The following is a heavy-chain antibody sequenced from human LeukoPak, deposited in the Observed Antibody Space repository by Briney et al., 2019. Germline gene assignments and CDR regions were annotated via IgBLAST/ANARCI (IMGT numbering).Heavy chain of an antibody. J-gene: IGHJ4*02. Sequence: SETLSLTCTVSGGSISSGSYYWSWIRQPAGKGLEWIGRIYTSGSTNYNPSLKSRVTISVDTSKNQFSLKLSSVTAADTAVYYCARKAGAYYDFWSGYGSVVDYWGQGTLVTVSS. D-gene: IGHD3-3*01. V-gene: IGHV4-61*02. CDR1: GGSISSGSYY. CDR2: IYTSGST. CDR3: ARKAGAYYDFWSGYGSVVDY.